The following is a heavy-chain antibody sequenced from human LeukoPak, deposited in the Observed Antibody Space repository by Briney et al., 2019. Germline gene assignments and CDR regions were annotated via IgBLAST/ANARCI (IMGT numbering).Heavy chain of an antibody. CDR1: GGSFSGYY. D-gene: IGHD6-19*01. Sequence: SETLSLTCAVYGGSFSGYYWSWIRQPPGKGLEWIGEINHSGSTNYNPSLKSRVTISVDTSKNQFSLKLSSVTAADTAVYYCAIRYSSGWYRYFDYWGQGTLVTVSS. V-gene: IGHV4-34*01. CDR3: AIRYSSGWYRYFDY. J-gene: IGHJ4*02. CDR2: INHSGST.